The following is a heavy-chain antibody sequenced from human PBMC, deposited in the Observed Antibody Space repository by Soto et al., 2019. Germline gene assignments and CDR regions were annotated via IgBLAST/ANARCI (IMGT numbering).Heavy chain of an antibody. CDR3: ARQPYDSTGYYYGA. V-gene: IGHV4-39*01. D-gene: IGHD3-22*01. CDR1: GGSFSSSTYY. J-gene: IGHJ5*02. CDR2: MYSGGNT. Sequence: PSETLSLTCTVSGGSFSSSTYYWGWIRQPPGKGLEWIGSMYSGGNTYYNPSLKSRVTVSVDTSKNHFSLKLTSVTAADTAMYYCARQPYDSTGYYYGAWGQGTQVTVSS.